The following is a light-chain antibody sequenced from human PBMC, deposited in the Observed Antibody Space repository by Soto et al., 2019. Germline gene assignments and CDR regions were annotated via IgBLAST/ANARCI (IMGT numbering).Light chain of an antibody. J-gene: IGLJ1*01. V-gene: IGLV2-23*01. CDR2: EDS. CDR1: TSDFGSYNL. Sequence: QSALTQPASVSGSPGQSITISCTGTTSDFGSYNLVSWYQQHPGKAPTLMIYEDSKRPSGVSNRFSGSKSGNTASLTISGLQAEDDADYYCCSYAGSSTYVFGTGTKVTVL. CDR3: CSYAGSSTYV.